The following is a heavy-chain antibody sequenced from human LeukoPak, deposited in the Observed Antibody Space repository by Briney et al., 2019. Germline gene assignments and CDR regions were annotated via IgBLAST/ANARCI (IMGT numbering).Heavy chain of an antibody. D-gene: IGHD6-6*01. CDR3: ARVPPGSSSSCY. Sequence: GGSLRLSCAASGFTFSSYEMNWVRQAPGKGLEWVSYISSSGSTIYYADSVKGRFTVSRDDAKNSLYLQMNSLRAEDTAVYYCARVPPGSSSSCYWGQGTLVTVSS. CDR1: GFTFSSYE. V-gene: IGHV3-48*03. J-gene: IGHJ4*02. CDR2: ISSSGSTI.